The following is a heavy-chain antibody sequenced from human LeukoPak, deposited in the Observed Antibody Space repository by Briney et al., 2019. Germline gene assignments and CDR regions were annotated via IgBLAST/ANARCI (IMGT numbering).Heavy chain of an antibody. D-gene: IGHD6-19*01. V-gene: IGHV4-34*01. Sequence: PSETLSLTCAVYGGSFSGYYWSWIRQPPGKGLEWIGEINHSGSTNYNPSLKSRVTISVGTSKNQFSLKLSSVTAADTAVYYCARWKGGWYISYFDYWGQGTLVTVSS. CDR1: GGSFSGYY. CDR2: INHSGST. J-gene: IGHJ4*02. CDR3: ARWKGGWYISYFDY.